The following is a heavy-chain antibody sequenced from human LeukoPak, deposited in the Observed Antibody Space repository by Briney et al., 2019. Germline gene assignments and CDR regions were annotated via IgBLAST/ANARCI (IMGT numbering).Heavy chain of an antibody. CDR3: ARDLYYDSRLVY. Sequence: ASVKVSCKVSGYTLTELSMHWVRQAPGKGLEWMGGFNPEDGETIYAQKFQGRVTMTEDTSTDTAYMELSSLRSEDTAVYYCARDLYYDSRLVYWGQGTLVTVSS. CDR2: FNPEDGET. CDR1: GYTLTELS. D-gene: IGHD3-22*01. J-gene: IGHJ4*02. V-gene: IGHV1-24*01.